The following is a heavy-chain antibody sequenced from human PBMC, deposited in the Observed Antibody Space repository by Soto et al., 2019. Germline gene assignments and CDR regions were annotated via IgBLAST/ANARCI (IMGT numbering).Heavy chain of an antibody. J-gene: IGHJ5*02. CDR3: ASDAWYTWNDGVSFDP. CDR1: GYTFTSYG. Sequence: QVQLVQSGAEVKKPGASVKVSCKSSGYTFTSYGISWVRQAPGQGLEWMGWISGYNGNTNYAQKLQGRVTMTTDTSTSTAYMELRSLRSADTPVYYCASDAWYTWNDGVSFDPWGQGTLVTVSS. D-gene: IGHD1-1*01. CDR2: ISGYNGNT. V-gene: IGHV1-18*01.